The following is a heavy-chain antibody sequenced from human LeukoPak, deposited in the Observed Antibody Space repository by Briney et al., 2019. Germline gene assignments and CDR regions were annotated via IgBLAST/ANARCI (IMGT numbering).Heavy chain of an antibody. CDR3: ARRGYSGYSPLDS. Sequence: GESLKISCRSSGHDFTSYWIAWVRQLPGKGLEWXXIIHPSDSETQYGPSFXXQVTISADNSISTAYLQWSRLKASDTAMYYCARRGYSGYSPLDSWGQGTLVTVSS. D-gene: IGHD5-12*01. CDR2: IHPSDSET. J-gene: IGHJ4*02. CDR1: GHDFTSYW. V-gene: IGHV5-51*01.